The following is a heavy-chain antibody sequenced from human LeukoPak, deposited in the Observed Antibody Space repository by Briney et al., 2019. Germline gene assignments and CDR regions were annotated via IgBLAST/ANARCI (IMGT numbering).Heavy chain of an antibody. D-gene: IGHD1-26*01. CDR2: INHSGST. Sequence: SETLSLTCAVYGGSFSGYYWSWIRQPPGKGLEWIGEINHSGSTNYNPSLKSRVTISVDTSKNQFSLKLSSVTAADTAVYYCARGQVGATPKYYFDYWGQGTLITVSS. J-gene: IGHJ4*02. CDR3: ARGQVGATPKYYFDY. V-gene: IGHV4-34*01. CDR1: GGSFSGYY.